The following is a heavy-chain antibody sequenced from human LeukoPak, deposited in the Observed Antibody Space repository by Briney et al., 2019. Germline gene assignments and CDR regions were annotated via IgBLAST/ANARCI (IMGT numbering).Heavy chain of an antibody. D-gene: IGHD6-19*01. CDR2: IYDSGNA. V-gene: IGHV4-59*02. CDR3: ARETSLTGYASGLGFNY. J-gene: IGHJ4*02. CDR1: GGSVSSWY. Sequence: SETLSLTCTVSGGSVSSWYWSWIRQPPGKGLEWIGYIYDSGNANYNPSLKSRVTISIGTSKNQFSLRLTSVTAAVTATYYCARETSLTGYASGLGFNYWGQGILVTVSS.